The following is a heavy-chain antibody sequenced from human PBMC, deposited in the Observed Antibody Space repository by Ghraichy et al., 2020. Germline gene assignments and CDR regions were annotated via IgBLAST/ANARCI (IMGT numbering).Heavy chain of an antibody. V-gene: IGHV3-48*02. CDR3: ARDGKFCSSVNCFLDV. D-gene: IGHD2-2*01. J-gene: IGHJ6*02. Sequence: GGSLRLSCAASGFTFSRYSMNWVRQAPGKGLEWVSQITSSSSTIYYADSVKGRFTISRDNAKNSLYLQMNSLRDEDTAVYYCARDGKFCSSVNCFLDVWGQGTTITVSS. CDR2: ITSSSSTI. CDR1: GFTFSRYS.